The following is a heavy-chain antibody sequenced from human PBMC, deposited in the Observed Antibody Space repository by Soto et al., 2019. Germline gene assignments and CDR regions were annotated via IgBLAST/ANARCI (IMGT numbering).Heavy chain of an antibody. CDR3: AKDMGDRGFSYGSGYNWFAP. CDR1: GFTFSDHY. V-gene: IGHV3-23*01. CDR2: ISGSGGST. Sequence: GGSLRLSCAASGFTFSDHYMDWVRQAPGKGLEWVSAISGSGGSTYYADSVKGRFTISRDNSKNTLYLQMNSLRAEDTAVYYCAKDMGDRGFSYGSGYNWFAPWGQGTLLTVSS. J-gene: IGHJ5*02. D-gene: IGHD5-18*01.